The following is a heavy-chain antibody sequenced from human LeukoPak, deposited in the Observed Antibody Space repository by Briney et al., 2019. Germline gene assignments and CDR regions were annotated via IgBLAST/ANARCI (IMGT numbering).Heavy chain of an antibody. CDR1: GFTFSSYG. CDR2: IRYEGSNK. D-gene: IGHD5-18*01. J-gene: IGHJ4*02. CDR3: TTARGYSYGYGYYFDY. V-gene: IGHV3-30*02. Sequence: GGSLRLSCAASGFTFSSYGMHWVRQAPGKGLEWVASIRYEGSNKYYADSVKGRFTISRDNSKNTLYLQMNSLKTEDTAVYYCTTARGYSYGYGYYFDYWGQGTLVTVSS.